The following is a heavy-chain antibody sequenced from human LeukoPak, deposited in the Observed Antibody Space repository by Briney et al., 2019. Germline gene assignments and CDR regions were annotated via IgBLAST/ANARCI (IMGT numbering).Heavy chain of an antibody. CDR3: ARHGWHSSGWPLDY. J-gene: IGHJ4*02. D-gene: IGHD6-19*01. CDR2: IYYSGST. Sequence: KPSETLSLTCTVSGGSISSSSYYWGWIRQPPGKGLEWIGSIYYSGSTYYNPSLKSRVTISVDTSKNQFSLKLSSVTAADTAVYYCARHGWHSSGWPLDYWGQGTLVTVSS. CDR1: GGSISSSSYY. V-gene: IGHV4-39*07.